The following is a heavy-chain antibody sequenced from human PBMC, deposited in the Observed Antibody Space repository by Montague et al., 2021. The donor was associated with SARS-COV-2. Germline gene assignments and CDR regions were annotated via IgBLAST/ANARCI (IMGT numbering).Heavy chain of an antibody. CDR3: ARDSFCSSCYTDYYGMDV. Sequence: SLRLSCAASGFTFSSYWMSWVRQAPGKGLEWVANIKQAGSEKYYVDSVKGRFTISRDNAKNSLYLQMNSLRAEDTAVYYCARDSFCSSCYTDYYGMDVWGQGTTVTVSS. D-gene: IGHD3-3*01. V-gene: IGHV3-7*01. J-gene: IGHJ6*02. CDR2: IKQAGSEK. CDR1: GFTFSSYW.